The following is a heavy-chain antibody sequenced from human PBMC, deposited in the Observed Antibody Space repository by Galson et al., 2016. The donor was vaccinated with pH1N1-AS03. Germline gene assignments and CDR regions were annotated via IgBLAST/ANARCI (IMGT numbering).Heavy chain of an antibody. CDR1: GFSVATHY. Sequence: SLRLSCAASGFSVATHYMTWVRQAPGKGLEWVSVVYRSGNAYYTDSVKGRFTISRDAVKNTVHLQMDNLRVADTALYYCARDIPEYTMGGLDLWGQGTMLTVSS. D-gene: IGHD2-21*01. J-gene: IGHJ3*01. CDR3: ARDIPEYTMGGLDL. V-gene: IGHV3-66*03. CDR2: VYRSGNA.